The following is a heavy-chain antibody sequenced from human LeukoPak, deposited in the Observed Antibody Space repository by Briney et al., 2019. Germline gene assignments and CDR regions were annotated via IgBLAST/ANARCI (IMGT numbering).Heavy chain of an antibody. Sequence: SETLSLTCTVSGGSISSSSYCWGWLRQPPGKGLEWIVSIYYSGSTYYNPSLKSRVTISVDTSKNQFSLKLSSVTAADTAVYYCASVRYGDYVVYFDYWGQGTLVTVSS. CDR2: IYYSGST. CDR1: GGSISSSSYC. J-gene: IGHJ4*02. D-gene: IGHD4-17*01. CDR3: ASVRYGDYVVYFDY. V-gene: IGHV4-39*01.